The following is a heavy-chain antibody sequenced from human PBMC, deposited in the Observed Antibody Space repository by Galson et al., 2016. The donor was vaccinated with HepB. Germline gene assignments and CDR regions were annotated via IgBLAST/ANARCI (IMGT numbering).Heavy chain of an antibody. CDR2: IYHSEFT. Sequence: ETLSLTCAVSGASISSNNWWIWVRQPPGKGLEWIGEIYHSEFTNYNPSLKSRVTISVDMSKNQFSLKLNSVTVADTAVFYCARRHCSGGTCYPLDYWGQGTLVTVSS. V-gene: IGHV4-4*02. D-gene: IGHD2-15*01. CDR1: GASISSNNW. J-gene: IGHJ4*02. CDR3: ARRHCSGGTCYPLDY.